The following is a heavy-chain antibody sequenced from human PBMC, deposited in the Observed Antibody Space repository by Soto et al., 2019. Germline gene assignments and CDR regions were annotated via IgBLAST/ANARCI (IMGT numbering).Heavy chain of an antibody. CDR1: GGTFSSYA. CDR3: ARSPDYYDSSGYIGPKDFDI. CDR2: IIPIFGTA. V-gene: IGHV1-69*13. Sequence: SVKVSCKASGGTFSSYAISWVRQAPGQGLEWMGGIIPIFGTANYAQKFQGRVTITADESTSTAYMELSSLRSEDTAVYYCARSPDYYDSSGYIGPKDFDIWGQGTMVTVSS. D-gene: IGHD3-22*01. J-gene: IGHJ3*02.